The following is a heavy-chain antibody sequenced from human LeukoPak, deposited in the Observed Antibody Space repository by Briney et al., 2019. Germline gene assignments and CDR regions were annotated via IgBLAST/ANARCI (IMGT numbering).Heavy chain of an antibody. CDR3: ARQNYYDTFDY. D-gene: IGHD3-22*01. CDR2: IYYSGNT. CDR1: GVSISSSNSY. V-gene: IGHV4-39*01. J-gene: IGHJ4*02. Sequence: PSETLSLTCTVSGVSISSSNSYWGWIRQPPGKGLEWIGSIYYSGNTYYNASLKSQVSISIDTSKNQFSLRLTSVTAADTAVYYCARQNYYDTFDYWGQGTLVTVSS.